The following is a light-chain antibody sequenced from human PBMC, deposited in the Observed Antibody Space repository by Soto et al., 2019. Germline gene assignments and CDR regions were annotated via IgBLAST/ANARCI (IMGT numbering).Light chain of an antibody. V-gene: IGLV6-57*02. J-gene: IGLJ2*01. Sequence: NFMLTQPHSVSESPGKTVTISCTGSSGSIASNYVQWYQQRPGSAPTTVIYEDNQRPSGVPDRFSGSIDTSSNSASLTISGLKTEDEADYYCQSYTSTSVVFGGGTKVTVL. CDR3: QSYTSTSVV. CDR2: EDN. CDR1: SGSIASNY.